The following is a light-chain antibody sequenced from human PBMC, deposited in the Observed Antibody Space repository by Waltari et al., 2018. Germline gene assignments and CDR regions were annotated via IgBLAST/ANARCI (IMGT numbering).Light chain of an antibody. CDR3: QQYNSYSVA. CDR1: QSVYSW. J-gene: IGKJ1*01. Sequence: DIQMTQSPSTLSASVGDRVNITCRASQSVYSWLAWYHQKPGKAPKLLISKASNLESGVPSRFSGSGSGTEFTLTITGLQPDDLGNYFCQQYNSYSVAFGQGTKVEIK. CDR2: KAS. V-gene: IGKV1-5*03.